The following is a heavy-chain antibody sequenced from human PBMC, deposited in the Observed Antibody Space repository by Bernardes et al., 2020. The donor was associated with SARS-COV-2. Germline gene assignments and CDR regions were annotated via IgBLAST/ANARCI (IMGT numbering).Heavy chain of an antibody. Sequence: GASLKISCKASGYTFTNFWIGWVRQMPGKGLEWMGIIWPGDSDTLYSPSFQGQVTISADKSVSTAYLQWSSLKASDTAMYYCARQSYYDSRGFYSRSNFFDFWGQGTLVAVPS. CDR3: ARQSYYDSRGFYSRSNFFDF. J-gene: IGHJ4*02. V-gene: IGHV5-51*01. CDR2: IWPGDSDT. D-gene: IGHD3-22*01. CDR1: GYTFTNFW.